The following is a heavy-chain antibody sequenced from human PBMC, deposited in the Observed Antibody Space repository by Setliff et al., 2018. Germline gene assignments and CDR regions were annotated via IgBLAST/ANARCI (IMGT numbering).Heavy chain of an antibody. J-gene: IGHJ5*01. CDR2: ISSSSSYI. CDR1: GFTFSSYS. Sequence: GGSLRLSCAASGFTFSSYSMNWVRQAPGKGLEWVSSISSSSSYIYYADSVKGRFTISRDNAKNSLYLQMNSLRAEDTAMYYCARTYYDLLTGRPERNWFDSWGQGTLVTVSS. D-gene: IGHD3-9*01. CDR3: ARTYYDLLTGRPERNWFDS. V-gene: IGHV3-21*01.